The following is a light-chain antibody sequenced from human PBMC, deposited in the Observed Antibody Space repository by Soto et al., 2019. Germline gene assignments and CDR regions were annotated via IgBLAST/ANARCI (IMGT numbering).Light chain of an antibody. CDR1: QSISNH. CDR2: AAS. V-gene: IGKV1-39*01. CDR3: QQSYSSPPT. Sequence: DIPLPQSPPSLSASLEGRDARXVGASQSISNHLNGHQQKPGKAPKLPIFAASSLQSGVPSRFSGSRSGPDFTLTISSLQPEDFATYYCQQSYSSPPTFGQGTKV. J-gene: IGKJ1*01.